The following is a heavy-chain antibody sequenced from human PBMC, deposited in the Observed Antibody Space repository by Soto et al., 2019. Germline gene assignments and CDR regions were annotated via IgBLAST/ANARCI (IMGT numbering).Heavy chain of an antibody. J-gene: IGHJ4*02. CDR2: IYYSGST. CDR3: ARRREYGDYDY. Sequence: QVQLQESGPGLVKPSETLSLTCTVSGGSISSYYWSWIRQPPGKGLEWIGYIYYSGSTIYNPSLKSRVTISVDTSKNQFSLKLSSVTAADTAVYYCARRREYGDYDYWGQGTLVTVSS. D-gene: IGHD4-17*01. V-gene: IGHV4-59*01. CDR1: GGSISSYY.